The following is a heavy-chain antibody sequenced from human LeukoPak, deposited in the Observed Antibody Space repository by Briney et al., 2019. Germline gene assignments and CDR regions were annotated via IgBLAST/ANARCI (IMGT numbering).Heavy chain of an antibody. CDR3: ARDNRNGYNFRY. Sequence: PSETLSLTCTVSGGSISSSSYYWGWIRQPPGKGLEWIGSIYYSGSTYYNPSLKSRVTISVDTSKNQFSLKLSSVTAADTAVYYCARDNRNGYNFRYWGQGTLVTVSS. D-gene: IGHD5-24*01. J-gene: IGHJ4*02. CDR2: IYYSGST. CDR1: GGSISSSSYY. V-gene: IGHV4-39*07.